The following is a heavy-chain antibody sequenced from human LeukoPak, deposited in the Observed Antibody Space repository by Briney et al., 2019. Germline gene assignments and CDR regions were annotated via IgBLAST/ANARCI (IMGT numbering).Heavy chain of an antibody. Sequence: GGSLRLSCAASRFPFSTSSMNWVRQAPGKGLEWVSYISSSGSTIYYADSVKGRFTISRDNAKNSLYLQMSSLRAEDTAVYYCAGNRILTGYYLFDYWGQGTLVTVSS. V-gene: IGHV3-48*04. CDR2: ISSSGSTI. D-gene: IGHD3-9*01. J-gene: IGHJ4*02. CDR3: AGNRILTGYYLFDY. CDR1: RFPFSTSS.